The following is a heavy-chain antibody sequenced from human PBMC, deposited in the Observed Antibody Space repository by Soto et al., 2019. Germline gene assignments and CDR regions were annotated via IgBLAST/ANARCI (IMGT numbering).Heavy chain of an antibody. CDR2: ISSSSSTI. V-gene: IGHV3-48*02. CDR3: ARDNSYYYDSSGYLFDY. CDR1: GFTFSSYS. J-gene: IGHJ4*02. Sequence: GSLLLAGSGSGFTFSSYSMNWVRQAPGKGLEWVSYISSSSSTIYYADSVKVRFTISRDNAKNSLYLQMNSLRDEDTAVYYCARDNSYYYDSSGYLFDYWGQGTLVTVSS. D-gene: IGHD3-22*01.